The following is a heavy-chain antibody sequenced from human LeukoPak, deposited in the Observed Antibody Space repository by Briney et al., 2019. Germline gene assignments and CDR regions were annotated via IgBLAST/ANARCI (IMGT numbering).Heavy chain of an antibody. V-gene: IGHV1-46*01. Sequence: ASVKVSCKASGYTFTSYYMHWVRQAPGQGLEWMGIINPSGGSTSYAQKFQGRATMTRDTSTSTVYMELSSLRSEDTAVYYCARDYYDSSGYYYGPHFDYWGQGTLVTVSS. CDR1: GYTFTSYY. J-gene: IGHJ4*02. CDR3: ARDYYDSSGYYYGPHFDY. D-gene: IGHD3-22*01. CDR2: INPSGGST.